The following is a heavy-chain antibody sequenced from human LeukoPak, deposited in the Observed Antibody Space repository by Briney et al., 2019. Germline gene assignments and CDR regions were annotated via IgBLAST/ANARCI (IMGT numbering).Heavy chain of an antibody. CDR2: IYYTKNT. V-gene: IGHV4-39*01. CDR3: ASPRGFSYGYFDY. D-gene: IGHD5-18*01. CDR1: GGSISSSSAY. J-gene: IGHJ4*02. Sequence: SETLSLTCTVSGGSISSSSAYWGWIRQPPGKGLEWIGSIYYTKNTYYNPSLESRVAISADTSKNQFSLTLGSVSATDTAVYYCASPRGFSYGYFDYWGQGTLVTVSS.